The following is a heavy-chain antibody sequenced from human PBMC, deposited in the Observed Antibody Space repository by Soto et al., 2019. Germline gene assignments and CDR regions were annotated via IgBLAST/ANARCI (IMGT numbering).Heavy chain of an antibody. CDR2: IYYSGST. D-gene: IGHD5-12*01. Sequence: SETLSLTCTVSGGSVSSGSYYWSWIRQPPGKGLEWIGYIYYSGSTNYNPSLKSRVTISVDTSKNQFSLKLSSVTAADTAVYYCARDSVEMATIGGIDPWGQGTLVTVSS. CDR3: ARDSVEMATIGGIDP. CDR1: GGSVSSGSYY. V-gene: IGHV4-61*01. J-gene: IGHJ5*02.